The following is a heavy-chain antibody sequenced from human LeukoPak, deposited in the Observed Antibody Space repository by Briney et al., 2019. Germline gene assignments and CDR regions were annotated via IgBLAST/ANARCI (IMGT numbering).Heavy chain of an antibody. CDR2: VKPISGNT. V-gene: IGHV1-8*01. CDR1: GYTFSTYD. CDR3: ARGVRNQLLSEC. D-gene: IGHD2-2*01. J-gene: IGHJ4*02. Sequence: ASVNVSCKPSGYTFSTYDVSWVRPAPGQGREWMGWVKPISGNTSYAQKFRGRVTMTSDSSISSAYMELSSLTSEGTAVYYCARGVRNQLLSECWGQGTLITVSS.